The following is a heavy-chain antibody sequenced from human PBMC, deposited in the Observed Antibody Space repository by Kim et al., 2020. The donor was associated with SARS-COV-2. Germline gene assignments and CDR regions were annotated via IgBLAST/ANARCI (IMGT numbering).Heavy chain of an antibody. D-gene: IGHD3-10*01. J-gene: IGHJ4*02. CDR1: GFIFRSCA. Sequence: GGSLRLSCGVSGFIFRSCAMNWVRQAPGKGLEWVSAITGSGERTYYADSVKGRFTISRYNSENTLYLQMNSLRADDTAVYYCVKEVGFGAGSQIDYWGQGTLVTVSS. CDR2: ITGSGERT. V-gene: IGHV3-23*01. CDR3: VKEVGFGAGSQIDY.